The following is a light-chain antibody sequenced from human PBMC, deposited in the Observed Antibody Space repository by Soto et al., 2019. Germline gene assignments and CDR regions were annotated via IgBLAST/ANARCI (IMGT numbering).Light chain of an antibody. V-gene: IGKV1-5*03. Sequence: ILMSQSPSSLSASVGDTVTITCRASQDVDKWLAWYQQKPGKAPKLLIYKSSTLIGCVPSRFSAVGSGTEYSLSISGLQPEDVATYYCQQYSSYWTFGQGTMVEIK. CDR2: KSS. CDR3: QQYSSYWT. CDR1: QDVDKW. J-gene: IGKJ1*01.